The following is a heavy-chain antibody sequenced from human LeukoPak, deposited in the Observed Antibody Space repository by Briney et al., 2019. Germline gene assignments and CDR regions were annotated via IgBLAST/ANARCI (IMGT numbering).Heavy chain of an antibody. CDR3: ARGRSFYSGSYEAINWFDP. CDR1: GYTFTGYY. J-gene: IGHJ5*02. Sequence: ASVKVSCKASGYTFTGYYMHWVRQAPGQGLEWMGRINPNRGGTNYAQKFEGRVTMTRDTSISTAYMELSRLRSDDTAVYYCARGRSFYSGSYEAINWFDPWGQGTLVTVSS. D-gene: IGHD1-26*01. CDR2: INPNRGGT. V-gene: IGHV1-2*06.